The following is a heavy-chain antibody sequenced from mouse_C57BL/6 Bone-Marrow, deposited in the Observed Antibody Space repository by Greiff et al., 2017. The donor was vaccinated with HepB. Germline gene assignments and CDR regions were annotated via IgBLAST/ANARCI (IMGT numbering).Heavy chain of an antibody. Sequence: DVHLVESGGDLVKPGGSLKLSCAASGFTFSSYGMSWVRQTPDKRLEWVATISSGGSYTYYPDSVKGRFTISRDNAKNTLYLQMSSLKSEDTAMYYCARHVHYYGSSHWYFDVWGTGTTVTVSS. J-gene: IGHJ1*03. D-gene: IGHD1-1*01. CDR1: GFTFSSYG. CDR3: ARHVHYYGSSHWYFDV. CDR2: ISSGGSYT. V-gene: IGHV5-6*01.